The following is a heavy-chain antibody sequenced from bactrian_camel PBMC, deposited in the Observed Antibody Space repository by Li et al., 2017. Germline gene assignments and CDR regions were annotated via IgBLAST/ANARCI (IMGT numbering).Heavy chain of an antibody. Sequence: QLVESGGGLVQPGGSLRLSCTASGFTFVNYWMYWVRQAPGKGLEWVSTINGMTGITYYADSVKGRFTISRDNAKNTVYLQMNSLKPDDTAVYYCVRDGATSAGLWFDYWGQGTQVTVS. CDR1: GFTFVNYW. D-gene: IGHD1*01. CDR2: INGMTGIT. V-gene: IGHV3S25*01. CDR3: VRDGATSAGLWFDY. J-gene: IGHJ4*01.